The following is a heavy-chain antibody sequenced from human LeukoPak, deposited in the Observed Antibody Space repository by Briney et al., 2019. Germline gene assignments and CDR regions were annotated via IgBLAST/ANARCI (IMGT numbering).Heavy chain of an antibody. CDR2: IYYSGST. Sequence: SETLSLTCTVSGGSISSSSYYWGWIRQPPGKGLEWIGSIYYSGSTYYNPSLKSRVTISVDTSKNQFSLKLSSVTAADTAVYYCARDVEQQLVRGMFDPWGQGTLVTVSS. V-gene: IGHV4-39*07. D-gene: IGHD6-13*01. CDR3: ARDVEQQLVRGMFDP. CDR1: GGSISSSSYY. J-gene: IGHJ5*02.